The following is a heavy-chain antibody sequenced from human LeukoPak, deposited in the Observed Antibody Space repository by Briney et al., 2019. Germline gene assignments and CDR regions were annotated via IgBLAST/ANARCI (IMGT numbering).Heavy chain of an antibody. Sequence: PSETLSLTCAVYGGSFSGYYWSWIRQPPGKGLEWIGEINHSGSTNYNPSLKSRVTISVDTSKNQFSLKLSSVTAADTAVYYCARHTIGTYYYGSGSTLLAYFDYWGQGTLVTVSS. D-gene: IGHD3-10*01. CDR3: ARHTIGTYYYGSGSTLLAYFDY. CDR1: GGSFSGYY. CDR2: INHSGST. J-gene: IGHJ4*02. V-gene: IGHV4-34*01.